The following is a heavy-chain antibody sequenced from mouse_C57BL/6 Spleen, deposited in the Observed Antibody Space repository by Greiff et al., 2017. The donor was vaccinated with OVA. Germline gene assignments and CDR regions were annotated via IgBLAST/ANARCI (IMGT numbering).Heavy chain of an antibody. CDR1: GFTFSSYA. D-gene: IGHD1-1*01. CDR2: ISDGGSYT. CDR3: ARIITTVVEENAMDY. V-gene: IGHV5-4*03. Sequence: EVKLVESGGGLVKPGGSLKLSCAASGFTFSSYAMSWVRQTPEKRLEWVATISDGGSYTYYPDNVKGRFTISRDNAKNNLYLQMSHLKSEDTAMYYCARIITTVVEENAMDYWGQGTSVTVSS. J-gene: IGHJ4*01.